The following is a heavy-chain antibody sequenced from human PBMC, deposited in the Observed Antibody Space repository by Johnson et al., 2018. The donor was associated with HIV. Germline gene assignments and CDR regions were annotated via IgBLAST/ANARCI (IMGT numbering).Heavy chain of an antibody. CDR2: INWNGGSK. D-gene: IGHD1-26*01. CDR1: GFTFDDFG. CDR3: ARAGGAVGVNGFDM. Sequence: VQLVESGGGLVQPGGSLRLSCAASGFTFDDFGMGWVRQAPGKGLEWVSGINWNGGSKGYAESVKGRFSISRDNAKNSLYLQMNSLRGEDTALYYCARAGGAVGVNGFDMWGQGTMVTVSS. V-gene: IGHV3-20*04. J-gene: IGHJ3*02.